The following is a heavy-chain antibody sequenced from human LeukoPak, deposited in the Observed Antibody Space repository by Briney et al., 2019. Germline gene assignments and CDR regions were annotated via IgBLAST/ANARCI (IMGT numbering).Heavy chain of an antibody. D-gene: IGHD5-12*01. CDR1: GFTFSSYA. J-gene: IGHJ4*02. CDR3: ARVGGDSGYDLGYFDY. CDR2: ISGSGGST. Sequence: PGGSLRLSCAASGFTFSSYAMSWVRQAPGKGLEWVSAISGSGGSTYYADSVKGRFTISRDNAKNSLYLQMNSLRAEDTAVYYCARVGGDSGYDLGYFDYWGQGTLVTVSS. V-gene: IGHV3-23*01.